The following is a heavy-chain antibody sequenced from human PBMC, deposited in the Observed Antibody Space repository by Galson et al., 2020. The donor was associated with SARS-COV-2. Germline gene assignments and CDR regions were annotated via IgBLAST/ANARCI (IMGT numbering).Heavy chain of an antibody. CDR3: ARGGAYMDAGTGADD. V-gene: IGHV3-74*01. J-gene: IGHJ4*02. CDR1: GLTLGSHW. Sequence: GESLKISCVVSGLTLGSHWMHWVRQAPGKGLVWVSRINTDGTTTNYADSVRGRFTISKDNAKNTVYLQMDNLRAEDTAVYYCARGGAYMDAGTGADDWGQGTRVTVSS. D-gene: IGHD3-10*01. CDR2: INTDGTTT.